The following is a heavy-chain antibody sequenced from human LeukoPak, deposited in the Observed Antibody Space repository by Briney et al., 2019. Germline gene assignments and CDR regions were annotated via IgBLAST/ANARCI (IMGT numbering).Heavy chain of an antibody. CDR2: ISYDGSNK. V-gene: IGHV3-30-3*01. J-gene: IGHJ4*02. CDR1: GFTFSSYA. D-gene: IGHD6-6*01. Sequence: GGSLRLSCAASGFTFSSYAMHWVRQAPGKGLEWVAVISYDGSNKYYADSVKGRFTISRDNSKNTLYLQMNSLRAEDTAVYYCAKDGGQLGAGDYWGQGTLVTVSS. CDR3: AKDGGQLGAGDY.